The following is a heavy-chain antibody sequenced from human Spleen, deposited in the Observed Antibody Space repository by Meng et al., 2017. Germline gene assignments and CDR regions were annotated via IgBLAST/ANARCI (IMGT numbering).Heavy chain of an antibody. J-gene: IGHJ3*02. CDR2: INTDGSTT. CDR3: ARERYYDFDI. Sequence: GESLKISCAASGFTFSGHWMHWVRQAPGKGLVWISRINTDGSTTTYADSVKGRFTMSRDNAKNSLYLQINSLRADDTAVYYCARERYYDFDIWGQGTMVTVSS. V-gene: IGHV3-74*01. D-gene: IGHD1-1*01. CDR1: GFTFSGHW.